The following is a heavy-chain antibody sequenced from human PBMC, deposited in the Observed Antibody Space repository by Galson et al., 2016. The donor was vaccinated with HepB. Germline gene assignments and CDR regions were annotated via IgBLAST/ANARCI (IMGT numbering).Heavy chain of an antibody. Sequence: SLRLSCAASGFTFSTYTMNWVRQAPGKGLEWVSSISSRSSYIYYADSVKGRFTISRDNATKSLYLQMNSLRAEDTAVYYCARVFPRRWSFDYWGQGTLVTVSS. CDR2: ISSRSSYI. CDR3: ARVFPRRWSFDY. J-gene: IGHJ4*02. V-gene: IGHV3-21*01. D-gene: IGHD2-15*01. CDR1: GFTFSTYT.